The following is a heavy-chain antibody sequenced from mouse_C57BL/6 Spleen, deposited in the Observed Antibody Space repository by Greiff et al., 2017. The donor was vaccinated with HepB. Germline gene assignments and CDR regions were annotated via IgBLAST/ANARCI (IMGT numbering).Heavy chain of an antibody. D-gene: IGHD2-2*01. CDR3: TTYGYGGRGWFAY. Sequence: VQLQQSGAELVRPGASVKLSCTASGFNIKDDYMHWVKQRPEQGLEWIGWIDPENGDTEYASKFQGNATITADTSSNTAYLQLSSLTSEDTAVYYCTTYGYGGRGWFAYWGQGTLVTVSA. CDR2: IDPENGDT. J-gene: IGHJ3*01. V-gene: IGHV14-4*01. CDR1: GFNIKDDY.